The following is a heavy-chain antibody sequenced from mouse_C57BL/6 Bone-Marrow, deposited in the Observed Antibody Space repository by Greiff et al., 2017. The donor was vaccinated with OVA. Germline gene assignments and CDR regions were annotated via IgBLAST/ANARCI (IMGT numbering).Heavy chain of an antibody. D-gene: IGHD2-3*01. V-gene: IGHV5-12*01. CDR1: GFTFSDYY. Sequence: VQLKESGGGLVQPGGSLKLSCAASGFTFSDYYMYWVRQTPEKRLEWVAYISNGGGSTYYPDTVKGRFTISRDNAKNTLYLQMSRLRSEDTAMYYCARRGYYDFDYWGQGTTLTVSS. J-gene: IGHJ2*01. CDR2: ISNGGGST. CDR3: ARRGYYDFDY.